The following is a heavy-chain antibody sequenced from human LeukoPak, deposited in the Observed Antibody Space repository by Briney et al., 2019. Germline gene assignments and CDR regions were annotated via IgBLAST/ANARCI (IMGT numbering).Heavy chain of an antibody. V-gene: IGHV1-69*13. J-gene: IGHJ4*02. Sequence: GASVKVSCKASGGTFSSYAISWVRQAPGQGLEWMGGIIPIFGTANYAQKFQGRVTITADESTSTAYMELSSLRSEDTAVYYCAREGVKYYDSLAHPLMDYWGQGTLVTVSS. CDR1: GGTFSSYA. CDR2: IIPIFGTA. CDR3: AREGVKYYDSLAHPLMDY. D-gene: IGHD3-3*01.